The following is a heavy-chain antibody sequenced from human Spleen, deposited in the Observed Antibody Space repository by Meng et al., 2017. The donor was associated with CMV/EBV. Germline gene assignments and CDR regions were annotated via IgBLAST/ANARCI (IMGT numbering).Heavy chain of an antibody. CDR2: IKHDGSEK. J-gene: IGHJ6*02. CDR3: ARVHRPTRTSYDFWSGYYTGIYYYYAMDV. D-gene: IGHD3-3*01. Sequence: GESLKISCAASGFSFSTSYMSWVRQAPGKGLEWVANIKHDGSEKNYVDSVKGRFTISRDNAKNSLFLQMNSLRAEDTAVYYCARVHRPTRTSYDFWSGYYTGIYYYYAMDVWGQGTTVTVSS. V-gene: IGHV3-7*01. CDR1: GFSFSTSY.